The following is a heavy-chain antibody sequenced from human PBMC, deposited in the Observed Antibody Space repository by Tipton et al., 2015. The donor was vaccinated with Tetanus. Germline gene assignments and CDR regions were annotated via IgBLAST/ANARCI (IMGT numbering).Heavy chain of an antibody. J-gene: IGHJ3*01. D-gene: IGHD3-16*02. CDR1: GGLITTGGYS. Sequence: TLSLTCAVSGGLITTGGYSWGWIRQTPGQGLEWLGYIYQTDSTYFNPSLRSRLSISISRSKNQFSLKLTSVTAADTALYFCARHMAEHDTRYFDLWGQGTKVTVSS. CDR2: IYQTDST. CDR3: ARHMAEHDTRYFDL. V-gene: IGHV4-30-2*01.